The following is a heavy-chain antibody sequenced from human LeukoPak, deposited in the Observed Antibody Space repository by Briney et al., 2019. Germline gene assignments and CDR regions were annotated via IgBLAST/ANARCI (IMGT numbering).Heavy chain of an antibody. CDR2: IYSDGTT. CDR1: GFTVSSTY. Sequence: GGSLRLSCAASGFTVSSTYMSWVRQAPGKRLEWVSLIYSDGTTFYADSVKGRFAISTDNSKNTLYLQMSSLRAEDTAVYYCARDSSSFPNYFDYWGQGTLITVSS. V-gene: IGHV3-53*01. D-gene: IGHD3-3*02. CDR3: ARDSSSFPNYFDY. J-gene: IGHJ4*02.